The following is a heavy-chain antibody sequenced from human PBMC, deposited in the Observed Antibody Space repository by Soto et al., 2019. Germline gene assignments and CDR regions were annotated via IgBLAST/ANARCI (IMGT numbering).Heavy chain of an antibody. CDR1: GFTFSSYR. V-gene: IGHV3-21*01. J-gene: IGHJ4*03. CDR3: ASFSNSWDRFDY. D-gene: IGHD6-13*01. Sequence: GGSLRLSCAASGFTFSSYRMNWVRQAPGKGLEWVSSISSSSSYIYYADSVKGRFTISRDNAKNSLYLQMNSLRAEDTAVYYCASFSNSWDRFDYWGQGTMVTVSS. CDR2: ISSSSSYI.